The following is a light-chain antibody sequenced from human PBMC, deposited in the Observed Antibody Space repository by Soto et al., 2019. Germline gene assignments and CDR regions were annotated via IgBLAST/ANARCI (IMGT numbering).Light chain of an antibody. CDR2: AAS. Sequence: DIQMTQSPSSLSASVGDRVTITCRASQSISTYLNWYQQKVGKAPKLLIYAASSLQRGVPSRFSGSGSGTDFTLTISSLQPEDFATYYCQQRYSTPRTFGQGTKLKIK. J-gene: IGKJ2*02. V-gene: IGKV1-39*01. CDR3: QQRYSTPRT. CDR1: QSISTY.